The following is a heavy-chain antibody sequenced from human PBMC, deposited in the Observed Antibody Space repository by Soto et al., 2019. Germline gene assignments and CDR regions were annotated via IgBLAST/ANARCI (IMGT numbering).Heavy chain of an antibody. CDR2: ISNDGNNR. CDR3: VSREGRNGHDTRFDY. Sequence: QMQLVESGGGAVQPGRSLRLYCAASGFSFSNHGMHWIRQAPGKGLEWVADISNDGNNRWYVDSVKGRFTISRDNSKNTVYLQMNGLRTEDTAVYYCVSREGRNGHDTRFDYWGQGTLVTVSS. V-gene: IGHV3-30*03. D-gene: IGHD1-1*01. J-gene: IGHJ4*02. CDR1: GFSFSNHG.